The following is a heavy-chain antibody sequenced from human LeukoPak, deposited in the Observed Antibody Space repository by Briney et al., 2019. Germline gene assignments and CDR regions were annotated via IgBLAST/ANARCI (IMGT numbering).Heavy chain of an antibody. CDR1: GGSFSGYY. J-gene: IGHJ6*04. D-gene: IGHD5-12*01. V-gene: IGHV4-34*01. CDR3: ARGVRATIPYYYGMDV. CDR2: INHSGST. Sequence: SGTLSLTCAVYGGSFSGYYWSWIRQPPGKGLEWIGEINHSGSTNYNPSLKSRVTISVDTSKNQFSLKLSSVTAADTAVYYCARGVRATIPYYYGMDVWGKGTTVTVSS.